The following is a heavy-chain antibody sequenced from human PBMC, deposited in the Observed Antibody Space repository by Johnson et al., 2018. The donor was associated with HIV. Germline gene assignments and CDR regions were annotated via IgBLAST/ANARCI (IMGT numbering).Heavy chain of an antibody. CDR1: GFTFSSYG. V-gene: IGHV3-30*19. Sequence: QVQLVESGGGVVQPGVSLRLSCAASGFTFSSYGMHWVRQAPGKGLEWVSVISYDGSNKYYADSVKGRFTISRDNSKNTLYLQMNSLRAEDTAVYYCARGVDGAFDIWGQGTMVTVSS. J-gene: IGHJ3*02. D-gene: IGHD3-10*01. CDR3: ARGVDGAFDI. CDR2: ISYDGSNK.